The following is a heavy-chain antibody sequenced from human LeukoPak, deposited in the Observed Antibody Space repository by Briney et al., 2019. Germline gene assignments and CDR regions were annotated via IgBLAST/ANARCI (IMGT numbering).Heavy chain of an antibody. Sequence: GASVKVSCKASGHTFTSYYMHWVRQAPGQGLEWMGIINPSGGSTSYAQKFQGRVTMTRDTSTSTVYMELSSLRSEDTAVYYCARGGYSGYDSPGLAFDYYGMDVWGQGTTVTVSS. J-gene: IGHJ6*02. CDR2: INPSGGST. CDR1: GHTFTSYY. D-gene: IGHD5-12*01. V-gene: IGHV1-46*01. CDR3: ARGGYSGYDSPGLAFDYYGMDV.